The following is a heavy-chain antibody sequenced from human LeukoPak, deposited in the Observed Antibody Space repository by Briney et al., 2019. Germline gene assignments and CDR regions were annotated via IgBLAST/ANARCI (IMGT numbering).Heavy chain of an antibody. CDR1: GGSISIYY. V-gene: IGHV4-59*01. CDR3: ARDVRGFDY. D-gene: IGHD3-10*01. Sequence: SETLSLTCTVSGGSISIYYWSWIRQPPGKGLGWIGYIYYSGSTNYNPSLKSRVTISVDTSKNQFSLKLSSVTAADTAVYYCARDVRGFDYWGQGTLVTVSS. J-gene: IGHJ4*02. CDR2: IYYSGST.